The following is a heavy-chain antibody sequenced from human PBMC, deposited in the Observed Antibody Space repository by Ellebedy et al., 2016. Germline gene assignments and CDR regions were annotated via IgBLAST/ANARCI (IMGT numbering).Heavy chain of an antibody. CDR1: GFAFNTYW. Sequence: GESLKISXAASGFAFNTYWMHWVRQVPGKGLEWVSHINGDGSSTTYADSVKGRFSISRDNAKNALYLQMNSLRAEDTAVYYCARDGIYGLSNYGMDVWGQGTTVTVSS. J-gene: IGHJ6*02. CDR2: INGDGSST. V-gene: IGHV3-74*01. CDR3: ARDGIYGLSNYGMDV. D-gene: IGHD1-26*01.